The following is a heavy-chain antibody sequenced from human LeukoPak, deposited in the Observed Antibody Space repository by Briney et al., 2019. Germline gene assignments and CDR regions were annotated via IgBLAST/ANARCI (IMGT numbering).Heavy chain of an antibody. D-gene: IGHD5-18*01. V-gene: IGHV3-23*01. CDR2: ISGSGGST. J-gene: IGHJ4*02. CDR1: GFTFSSYG. CDR3: ASVRIQLWSGDFDY. Sequence: GGSLRLSCAASGFTFSSYGMSWVRQAPGKGLEWVSAISGSGGSTYYADSVKGRFTISRDNSKNTLYLQMNSLRAEDTAVYYCASVRIQLWSGDFDYWGQGTLVTVSS.